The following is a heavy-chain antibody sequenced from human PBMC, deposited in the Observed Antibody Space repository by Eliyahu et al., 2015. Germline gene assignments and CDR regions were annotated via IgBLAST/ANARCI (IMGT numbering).Heavy chain of an antibody. CDR2: ISHDGNSV. V-gene: IGHV3-30-3*01. CDR3: ARESNDFDI. J-gene: IGHJ3*02. Sequence: QENLVGSGGGVVQPEQSLXLSCXAXGFTLSLFHXHWVRQAPGKGLEXVALISHDGNSVHYADSVKGRFSISRDMSKNTLYLHMNSLGSEDTAVYYCARESNDFDIWGLGTMVTVSS. CDR1: GFTLSLFH.